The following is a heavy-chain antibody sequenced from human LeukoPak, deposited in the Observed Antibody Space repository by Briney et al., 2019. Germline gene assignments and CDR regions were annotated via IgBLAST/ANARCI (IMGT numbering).Heavy chain of an antibody. V-gene: IGHV3-7*01. CDR2: IKQDGTEK. J-gene: IGHJ4*02. Sequence: GGSLRLSCATSGFTFSDSWMNWVRQAPGKGMEWVANIKQDGTEKDYVDSAKGRFTISRDNAKDSLSLQMNSLRADDTAVYFCVRVADAGDKGSKYRPFDYWGQGTLVTVSS. CDR3: VRVADAGDKGSKYRPFDY. CDR1: GFTFSDSW. D-gene: IGHD3-16*02.